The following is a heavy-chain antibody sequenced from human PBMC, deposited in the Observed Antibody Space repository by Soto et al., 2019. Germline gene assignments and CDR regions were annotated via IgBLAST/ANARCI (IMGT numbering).Heavy chain of an antibody. J-gene: IGHJ1*01. D-gene: IGHD2-15*01. CDR1: GGSFSTYD. CDR3: ARLGYCSDGACYEYFQY. Sequence: QVQLVQSGAEVKKPGSSVKVSCKASGGSFSTYDINWVRQAPGQGLECMGGIIPMFGTPHYAPKFRGRVTITADESTSTVYMELSSLRSEDTAVYYCARLGYCSDGACYEYFQYWGQGTLVTVSS. CDR2: IIPMFGTP. V-gene: IGHV1-69*12.